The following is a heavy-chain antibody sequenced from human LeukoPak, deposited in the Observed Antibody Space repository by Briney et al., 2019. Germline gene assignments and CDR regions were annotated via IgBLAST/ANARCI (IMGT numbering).Heavy chain of an antibody. CDR3: ARDPYSGNYGHDYYYYMDV. D-gene: IGHD1-26*01. V-gene: IGHV1-8*01. J-gene: IGHJ6*03. CDR1: GYTFTSYD. CDR2: LNPNSGST. Sequence: GASVKVSCKASGYTFTSYDINWVRQATGQGLEWMGRLNPNSGSTDYAQKFQGRVTMTRNSSISTVYMELNSLGPEDTAVYYCARDPYSGNYGHDYYYYMDVWGKGTTVTISS.